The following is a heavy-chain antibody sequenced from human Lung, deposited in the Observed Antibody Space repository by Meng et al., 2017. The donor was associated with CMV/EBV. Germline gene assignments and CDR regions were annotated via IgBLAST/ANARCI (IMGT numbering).Heavy chain of an antibody. Sequence: SCAESGFTFSSYGMHWVRQAPGKGLEWVAVIWYDGSNKYYADSVKGRFTISRDNSKNTLYLQMNSLRAEDTAVYYCAKDSNGMDVWGQGTTVTVSS. V-gene: IGHV3-33*06. CDR3: AKDSNGMDV. CDR1: GFTFSSYG. D-gene: IGHD2-2*01. J-gene: IGHJ6*02. CDR2: IWYDGSNK.